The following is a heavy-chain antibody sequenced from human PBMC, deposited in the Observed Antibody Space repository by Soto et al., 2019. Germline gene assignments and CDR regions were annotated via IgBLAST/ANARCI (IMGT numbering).Heavy chain of an antibody. CDR1: GFTFSRGS. J-gene: IGHJ4*02. CDR3: ARVAY. CDR2: ISSASSET. V-gene: IGHV3-21*01. Sequence: GESLKISCEASGFTFSRGSMNWVRQVPGKGLEWVASISSASSETWYADSVKGRFIISRDNAQNSLFLQMNTLRPEDSAISYCARVAYWGPGTQVTVSS.